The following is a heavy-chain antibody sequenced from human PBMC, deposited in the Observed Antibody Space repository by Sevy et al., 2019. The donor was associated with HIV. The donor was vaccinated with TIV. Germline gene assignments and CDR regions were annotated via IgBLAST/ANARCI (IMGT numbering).Heavy chain of an antibody. Sequence: ASVKVSCKASGYTFTGYSMHWVRQAPGQGLEWMGWINPNSGGTNSAQKFQGRVTMTRDTSISTAYMELSRLKFDDTAVYYCARVWNSDYYDSSGPNWFDPWGQGTLVTVSS. CDR1: GYTFTGYS. D-gene: IGHD3-22*01. CDR3: ARVWNSDYYDSSGPNWFDP. V-gene: IGHV1-2*02. J-gene: IGHJ5*02. CDR2: INPNSGGT.